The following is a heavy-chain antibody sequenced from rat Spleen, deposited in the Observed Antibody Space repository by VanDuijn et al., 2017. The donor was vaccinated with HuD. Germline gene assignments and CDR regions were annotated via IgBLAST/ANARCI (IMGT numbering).Heavy chain of an antibody. Sequence: EVQLVESGGGLVQPGRSMKLSCAASGFTFSNYDMAWVRQAPTKGLEWVASISYDGTTTYYRDFVKGRFTISRDNAKSTLYLQMDSLRSEDTATYYCATEDYGIYNNYGWFAYWGQGTLVTVSS. D-gene: IGHD1-10*01. CDR2: ISYDGTTT. J-gene: IGHJ3*01. CDR3: ATEDYGIYNNYGWFAY. V-gene: IGHV5-20*01. CDR1: GFTFSNYD.